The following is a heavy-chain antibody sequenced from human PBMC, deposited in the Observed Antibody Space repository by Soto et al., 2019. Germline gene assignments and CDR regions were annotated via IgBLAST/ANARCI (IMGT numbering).Heavy chain of an antibody. CDR3: AVFDY. V-gene: IGHV3-23*01. Sequence: PGRSVTLSCVSSGFTFSSSAMSWVRQAPGKGLEWVSAISGSGGSTYYADSVKGRFTISRDNSKNTLYLQMNSLRAEDTAVYYCAVFDYWGQGTLVTVSS. CDR2: ISGSGGST. CDR1: GFTFSSSA. J-gene: IGHJ4*02.